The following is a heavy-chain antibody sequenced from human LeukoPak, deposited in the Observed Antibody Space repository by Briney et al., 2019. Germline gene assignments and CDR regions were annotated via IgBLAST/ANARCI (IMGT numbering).Heavy chain of an antibody. J-gene: IGHJ4*02. Sequence: ASVKVSCKASGYTFTSYGISWVRQAPGQGLEWMGWISAYNGNANYAQKLQGRVTMTTDTSTSTAYMELRSPRSDDTAVYYCARDTLVGYSLYSPFDYWGQGTLVTVSS. CDR3: ARDTLVGYSLYSPFDY. D-gene: IGHD5-18*01. V-gene: IGHV1-18*01. CDR2: ISAYNGNA. CDR1: GYTFTSYG.